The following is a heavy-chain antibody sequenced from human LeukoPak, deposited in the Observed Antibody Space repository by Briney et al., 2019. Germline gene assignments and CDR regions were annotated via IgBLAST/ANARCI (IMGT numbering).Heavy chain of an antibody. CDR3: AWMAAAYDFDY. V-gene: IGHV3-11*01. CDR1: GGSFSGYY. J-gene: IGHJ4*02. Sequence: LSLTCAVYGGSFSGYYWSWIRQPPGKGLEWISYISSSDSTIYYADSVKGRFTISRDNADNSLYLQMNSLRAEDTALYYCAWMAAAYDFDYWGQGILVTVSS. CDR2: ISSSDSTI. D-gene: IGHD6-25*01.